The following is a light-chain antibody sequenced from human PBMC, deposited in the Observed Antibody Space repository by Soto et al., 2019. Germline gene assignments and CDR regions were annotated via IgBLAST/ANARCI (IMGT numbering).Light chain of an antibody. Sequence: ELLMTQSPATLSVSPGETATLSCRASQSVYGNLAWYQQKPGQAPRLLVFAASTRPAGIPARFSGGGSGTEYTLTISSLQSEDLAVYYCQQYNNWPLLSFGGGTKVEI. CDR3: QQYNNWPLLS. V-gene: IGKV3D-15*01. CDR1: QSVYGN. CDR2: AAS. J-gene: IGKJ4*01.